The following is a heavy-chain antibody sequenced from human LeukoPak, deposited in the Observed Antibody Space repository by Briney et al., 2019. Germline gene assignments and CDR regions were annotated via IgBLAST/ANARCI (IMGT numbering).Heavy chain of an antibody. CDR2: ISGICVTT. D-gene: IGHD4-17*01. CDR3: AKDYGGVGPSIDD. V-gene: IGHV3-23*01. Sequence: GGSLRLSCAASGFTFSSYSMHWVRQAPGKGLEWVSVISGICVTTYYADSAKGRFTISRDNSQNTLYLQSNSLRAGYTAVYYCAKDYGGVGPSIDDWGQGTLVTVSS. J-gene: IGHJ4*02. CDR1: GFTFSSYS.